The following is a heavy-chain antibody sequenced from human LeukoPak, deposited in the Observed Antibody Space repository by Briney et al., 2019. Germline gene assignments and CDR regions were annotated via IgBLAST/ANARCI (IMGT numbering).Heavy chain of an antibody. CDR3: ARGKKRGGYNYDY. V-gene: IGHV4-34*01. D-gene: IGHD5-24*01. Sequence: SETLSLTCAVSGGSFSGYYWSWIRQPPGKGLEWIGEINHSGSTNYNPSLKSRVTISVDTSKNQFSLKLSSVTAADTAVYYYARGKKRGGYNYDYWGQGTLVTVSS. CDR2: INHSGST. CDR1: GGSFSGYY. J-gene: IGHJ4*02.